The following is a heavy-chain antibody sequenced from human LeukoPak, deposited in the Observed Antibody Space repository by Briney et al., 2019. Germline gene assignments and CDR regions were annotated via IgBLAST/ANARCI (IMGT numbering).Heavy chain of an antibody. CDR1: GDTLTELV. D-gene: IGHD4-17*01. Sequence: ASVKVSCKVPGDTLTELVIHWVRQALGKGLEWMGGFDPEVSVRIYAQKFQGRVTMTEDTSTDTAYMELSSLRSEDTAVYYCATGDYGDYYGMDVWGQGTTVTVSS. CDR3: ATGDYGDYYGMDV. V-gene: IGHV1-24*01. CDR2: FDPEVSVR. J-gene: IGHJ6*02.